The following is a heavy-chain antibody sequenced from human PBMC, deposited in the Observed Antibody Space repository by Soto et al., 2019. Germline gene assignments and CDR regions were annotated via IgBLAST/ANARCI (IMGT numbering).Heavy chain of an antibody. Sequence: EVQLVESGGGLVKPGGSLRVSCAASGFTFSSYSMNWVRQAPGKGLEWVSSISGSSRYIYYADAVKGRFTISRDNAKNALYLQMNSLRVEDTAVYYCATVTRSGWDWGQGTLDTVSS. CDR2: ISGSSRYI. V-gene: IGHV3-21*01. CDR3: ATVTRSGWD. CDR1: GFTFSSYS. J-gene: IGHJ4*02. D-gene: IGHD6-19*01.